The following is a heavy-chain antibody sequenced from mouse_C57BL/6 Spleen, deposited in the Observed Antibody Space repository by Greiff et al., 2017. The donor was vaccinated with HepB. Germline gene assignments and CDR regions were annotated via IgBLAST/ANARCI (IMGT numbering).Heavy chain of an antibody. V-gene: IGHV1-82*01. Sequence: VKLMESGPELVKPGASVKISCKASGYAFSSSWMNWVKQRPGKGLEWIGRIYPGDGDTNYNGKFKGKATLTADKSSSTAYMQLSSLTSEDSAVYFCARSVWSHYFDYWGQGTTLTVSS. CDR2: IYPGDGDT. CDR1: GYAFSSSW. D-gene: IGHD2-10*02. CDR3: ARSVWSHYFDY. J-gene: IGHJ2*01.